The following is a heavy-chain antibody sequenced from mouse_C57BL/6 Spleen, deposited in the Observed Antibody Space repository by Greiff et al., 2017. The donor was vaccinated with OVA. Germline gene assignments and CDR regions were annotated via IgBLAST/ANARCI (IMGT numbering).Heavy chain of an antibody. CDR1: GYTFTSYW. D-gene: IGHD1-1*01. J-gene: IGHJ1*03. CDR2: IDPSDSYT. CDR3: ARGYGSSYWCFAV. V-gene: IGHV1-69*01. Sequence: QVQLQQPGAELVMPGASVKLSCKASGYTFTSYWMHWVKQRPGQGLEWIGEIDPSDSYTNYNQKFKGKSTLTVDKSSSTAYMQLSSLTSEDSAVYYCARGYGSSYWCFAVWGTGTTVTVSA.